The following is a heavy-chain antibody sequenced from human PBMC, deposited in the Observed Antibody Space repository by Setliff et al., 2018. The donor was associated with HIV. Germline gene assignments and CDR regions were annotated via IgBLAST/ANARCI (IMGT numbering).Heavy chain of an antibody. J-gene: IGHJ4*02. V-gene: IGHV3-49*04. D-gene: IGHD7-27*01. CDR1: GFTFGDYA. CDR2: IRGKAYGGTT. CDR3: TRDRLGIFRFLDS. Sequence: PGGSLRLSCTASGFTFGDYAMSWVRQAPGKGLEWVGFIRGKAYGGTTEYAASVKGRFTISRDDSKSIAYLQMNSLKTEDTAVYYCTRDRLGIFRFLDSWGQGTLVTSPQ.